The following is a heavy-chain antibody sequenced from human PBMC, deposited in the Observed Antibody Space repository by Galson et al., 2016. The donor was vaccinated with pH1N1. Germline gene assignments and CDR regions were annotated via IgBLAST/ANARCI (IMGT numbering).Heavy chain of an antibody. J-gene: IGHJ6*02. CDR1: GVFISSHY. V-gene: IGHV4-4*07. CDR3: VGEDIVVGEGWHHGRDA. D-gene: IGHD2-2*01. CDR2: LYKTGST. Sequence: SETLSLTCSVSGVFISSHYWSWIRQPAGKGLEWIGRLYKTGSTKYNPSLKSRVSMSGDTSKNQISLKLTSVTAADTAGYYCVGEDIVVGEGWHHGRDAWGQGPTVSVSS.